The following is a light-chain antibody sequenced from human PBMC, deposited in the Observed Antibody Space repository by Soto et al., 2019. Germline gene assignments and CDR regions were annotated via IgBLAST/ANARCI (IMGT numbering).Light chain of an antibody. V-gene: IGKV3-11*01. J-gene: IGKJ2*01. Sequence: EIVLTQSPATLSLSPGERATLSCRASQSVRRYLAWFQQKPGQAPRLLIYDASNRATGIPARFSGSGSGTDFTLTISSLEPEDFAVYYCQERGNWPPYTFGQGTKLEIK. CDR2: DAS. CDR3: QERGNWPPYT. CDR1: QSVRRY.